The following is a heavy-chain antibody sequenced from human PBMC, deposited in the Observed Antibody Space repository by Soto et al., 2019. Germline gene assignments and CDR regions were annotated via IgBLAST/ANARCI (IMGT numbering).Heavy chain of an antibody. CDR3: GRHGRMLRGVPITTHIDD. Sequence: GGSLRLSCAASGFTFSDYLMIWVRQAPGKGLEWVSSISNSNIYTYYADSVRGRFTISRDNARRSLYLQMDSLSAEDTAVYYCGRHGRMLRGVPITTHIDDWGPGTMLTVYS. V-gene: IGHV3-21*01. CDR1: GFTFSDYL. D-gene: IGHD3-10*01. J-gene: IGHJ4*02. CDR2: ISNSNIYT.